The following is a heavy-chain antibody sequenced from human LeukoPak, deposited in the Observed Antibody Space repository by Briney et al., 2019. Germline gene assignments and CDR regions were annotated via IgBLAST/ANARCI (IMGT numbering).Heavy chain of an antibody. J-gene: IGHJ4*02. CDR3: AKGYDSSSWHYFDY. Sequence: GGSLRLSCAASGFTFTTYGMHWVRQAPGKGLELVAVVSYDGTNKYYADSVQGRFTISRDSSKNTLYLQMNSLRAEDTAVYYCAKGYDSSSWHYFDYWGQGTLVTVSS. D-gene: IGHD6-13*01. V-gene: IGHV3-30*18. CDR2: VSYDGTNK. CDR1: GFTFTTYG.